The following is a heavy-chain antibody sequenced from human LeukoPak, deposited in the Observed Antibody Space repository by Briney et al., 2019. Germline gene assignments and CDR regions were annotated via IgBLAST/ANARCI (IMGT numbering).Heavy chain of an antibody. V-gene: IGHV3-7*01. J-gene: IGHJ4*02. CDR3: VRCYMATSAEDFDY. CDR1: GFTFSSYG. Sequence: PGGSLRLSCAASGFTFSSYGMHWVRQAPGKGLEWVANINQRGSEIYYVDSVRGRFTISRDNAKNSLYLQMNTLRAEDTVVYYCVRCYMATSAEDFDYWGQGTLVTVFS. CDR2: INQRGSEI. D-gene: IGHD5-24*01.